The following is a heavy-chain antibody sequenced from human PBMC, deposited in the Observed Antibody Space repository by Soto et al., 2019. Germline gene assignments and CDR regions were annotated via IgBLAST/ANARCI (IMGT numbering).Heavy chain of an antibody. CDR1: GGSFSGYY. V-gene: IGHV4-34*01. Sequence: SETLSLTCAVYGGSFSGYYWSWIRQPPGKGLEWIGEINHSGSTNYNPSLKSRVTISVDTSKNQFSLKLSSVTAADTAVYYCARGLLAEFDPWGQGTLVTVSS. D-gene: IGHD6-19*01. J-gene: IGHJ5*02. CDR2: INHSGST. CDR3: ARGLLAEFDP.